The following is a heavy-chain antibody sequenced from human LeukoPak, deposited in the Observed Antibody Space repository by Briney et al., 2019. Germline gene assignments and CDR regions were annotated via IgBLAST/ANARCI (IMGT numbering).Heavy chain of an antibody. Sequence: SETLSLTCTVSGDSITSSAFYWGWIRQAPGKGLEWIGEINHSGSTNYNPSLKSRVTISVDTSKNQFSLKLSSVTAADTAVYYCARGVVVVVPAARRGAWFDPWGQGTLVTVSS. CDR1: GDSITSSAFY. J-gene: IGHJ5*02. D-gene: IGHD2-2*01. V-gene: IGHV4-39*07. CDR3: ARGVVVVVPAARRGAWFDP. CDR2: INHSGST.